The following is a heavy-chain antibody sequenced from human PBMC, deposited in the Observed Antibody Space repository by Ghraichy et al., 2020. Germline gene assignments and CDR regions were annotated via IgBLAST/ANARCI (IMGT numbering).Heavy chain of an antibody. D-gene: IGHD3-3*01. Sequence: GESLNISCATSGFTFSSYWMSWVRQTPGKGLEWVANIKGDGSEKYYVGSVKGRFTISTDNAKNSLHLQMNSLRAEDTAVYHCVRNKIEIGTIFNYWGQGTLVTVS. J-gene: IGHJ4*02. CDR2: IKGDGSEK. V-gene: IGHV3-7*01. CDR1: GFTFSSYW. CDR3: VRNKIEIGTIFNY.